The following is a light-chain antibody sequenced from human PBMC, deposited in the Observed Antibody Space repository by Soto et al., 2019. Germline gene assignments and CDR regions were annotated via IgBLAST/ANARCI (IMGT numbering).Light chain of an antibody. Sequence: EMVLTQTPATLSLSPGERATLSCRASQSVSSSLARYQQKPGQAPRLLIYDASNSATGIPASFSGIGSGTDFTLTIMRLEPEDFAVYVCQARFNWLTFGGRTKVEIK. CDR2: DAS. J-gene: IGKJ4*01. CDR1: QSVSSS. V-gene: IGKV3-11*01. CDR3: QARFNWLT.